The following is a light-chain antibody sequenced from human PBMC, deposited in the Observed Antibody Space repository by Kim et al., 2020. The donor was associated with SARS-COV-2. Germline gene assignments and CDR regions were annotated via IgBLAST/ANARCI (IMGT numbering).Light chain of an antibody. CDR3: QVWDTTSDLAV. V-gene: IGLV3-21*01. CDR2: HDS. CDR1: NIGSKS. J-gene: IGLJ3*02. Sequence: SYELTQPPSVSVAPGKTARISCGENNIGSKSVHWYQQKPGQAPVLVIYHDSDRPSGIPERFSGSTSGDTATLTISRVEAGDGADYYCQVWDTTSDLAVFGGGTTLTVL.